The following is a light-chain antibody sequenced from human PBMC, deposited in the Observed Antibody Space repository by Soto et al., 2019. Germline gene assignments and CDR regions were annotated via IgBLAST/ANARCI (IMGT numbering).Light chain of an antibody. Sequence: EVVLTQSPGTLSLSPGERATLSCRASQSVSSNLAWYQQRPGQAPRLLIYGASNRATGIPARFSGSGSGTDFTLTNSSLEAEDFAVYYCQQRTGWPITFGQGTRLEIK. CDR3: QQRTGWPIT. V-gene: IGKV3-11*01. J-gene: IGKJ5*01. CDR2: GAS. CDR1: QSVSSN.